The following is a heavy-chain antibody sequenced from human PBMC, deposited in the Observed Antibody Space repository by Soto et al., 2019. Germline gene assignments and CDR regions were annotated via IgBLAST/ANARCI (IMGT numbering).Heavy chain of an antibody. V-gene: IGHV4-39*01. Sequence: PSESLSLSCTVSGGSISSSSYYWGWIRQPPGKGLEWIGSIYYSGSTYYNPSLKSRVTISVDTSKNQFSLKLSSVTAADTAVYYCARRIVPAAPYYYYYMDVWGKGTTVTVS. CDR2: IYYSGST. CDR1: GGSISSSSYY. CDR3: ARRIVPAAPYYYYYMDV. D-gene: IGHD2-2*01. J-gene: IGHJ6*03.